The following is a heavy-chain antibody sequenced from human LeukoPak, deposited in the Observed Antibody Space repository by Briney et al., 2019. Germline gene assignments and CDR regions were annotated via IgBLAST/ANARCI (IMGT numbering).Heavy chain of an antibody. J-gene: IGHJ4*02. CDR1: GFTFSSYS. CDR3: AKDRGGCSSTSCYYFDY. V-gene: IGHV3-30*18. CDR2: ISYDGSNK. D-gene: IGHD2-2*01. Sequence: GGSLRLSCAASGFTFSSYSMTWVRQAPGKGLEWVALISYDGSNKYYADSVKGRFTISRDNSKNTLYLQMNSLRAEDTAVYYCAKDRGGCSSTSCYYFDYWGQGTLVTVSS.